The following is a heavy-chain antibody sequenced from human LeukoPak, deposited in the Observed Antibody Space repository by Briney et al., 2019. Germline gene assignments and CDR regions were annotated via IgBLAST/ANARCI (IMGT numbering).Heavy chain of an antibody. D-gene: IGHD6-13*01. J-gene: IGHJ3*02. V-gene: IGHV1-3*01. CDR3: ARDHGSSKEDDAFDI. CDR2: INGGNGNT. CDR1: GGVFTTYA. Sequence: ASVKVSCKASGGVFTTYAISWVRQAPGQGLEWMGWINGGNGNTKYSQNFQGRVTITRDTSASTAYMELNSLRSEDTAVYYCARDHGSSKEDDAFDIWGQGTMVTVSS.